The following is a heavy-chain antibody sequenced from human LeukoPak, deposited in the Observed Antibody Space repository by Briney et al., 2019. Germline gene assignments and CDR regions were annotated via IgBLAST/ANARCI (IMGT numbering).Heavy chain of an antibody. D-gene: IGHD5-18*01. CDR1: GGSFSGYC. CDR3: AVMPTRIQRMGHDY. Sequence: SETLSLTCAVYGGSFSGYCWSWIRQPPGKGLEWIGEIKHSGSTNYNPSLKSRVTITVDTSKNQLSLKLSSVTAADTALYYCAVMPTRIQRMGHDYWGQGTLVTVSS. V-gene: IGHV4-34*01. J-gene: IGHJ4*02. CDR2: IKHSGST.